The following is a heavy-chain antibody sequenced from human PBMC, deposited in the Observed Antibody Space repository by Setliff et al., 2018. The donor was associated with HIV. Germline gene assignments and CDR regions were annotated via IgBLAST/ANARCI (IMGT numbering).Heavy chain of an antibody. CDR1: GYTLTELS. CDR2: FDPEDGET. CDR3: ATDPGYSSTWYSESFQH. Sequence: VASVKVSCKISGYTLTELSNHWVRQAPGKGLEWMANFDPEDGETFYAQKFQGRLTMTEDTSTDTAYMELSSLRSDDTAMYYCATDPGYSSTWYSESFQHWGQGTVVTVS. V-gene: IGHV1-24*01. D-gene: IGHD6-13*01. J-gene: IGHJ1*01.